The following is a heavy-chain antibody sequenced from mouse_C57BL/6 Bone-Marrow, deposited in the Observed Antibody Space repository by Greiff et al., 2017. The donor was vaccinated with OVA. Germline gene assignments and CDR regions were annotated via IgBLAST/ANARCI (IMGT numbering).Heavy chain of an antibody. CDR3: TRLLDAMDY. V-gene: IGHV5-9-1*02. Sequence: EVKVVESGEGLVKPGGSLKLSCAASGFTFISYAMSWVRQTPEKRLEWVAYISSGGDYIYYADTVKGRFTISRDNARNTLNLQMSSLKSEDTAMYYCTRLLDAMDYWGQGTSVTVSS. D-gene: IGHD2-1*01. J-gene: IGHJ4*01. CDR2: ISSGGDYI. CDR1: GFTFISYA.